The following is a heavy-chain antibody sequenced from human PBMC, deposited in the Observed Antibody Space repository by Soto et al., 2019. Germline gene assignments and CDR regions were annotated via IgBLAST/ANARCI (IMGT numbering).Heavy chain of an antibody. CDR2: ISAYNGNT. CDR3: ARGYCSSTSCYFRWFDP. CDR1: GYTFTSYG. J-gene: IGHJ5*02. Sequence: SVKVSCKASGYTFTSYGISWVRQAPGQGLEWMGWISAYNGNTNYAQKLQGRVTMTTDTSTSTAYMELRSLRSDDTAVYYCARGYCSSTSCYFRWFDPWGQGTLVTVSS. V-gene: IGHV1-18*01. D-gene: IGHD2-2*01.